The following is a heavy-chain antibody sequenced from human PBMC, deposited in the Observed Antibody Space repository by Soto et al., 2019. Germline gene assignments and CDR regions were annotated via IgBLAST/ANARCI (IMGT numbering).Heavy chain of an antibody. CDR2: IKEDGSEK. CDR1: GFTFSTYW. V-gene: IGHV3-7*03. D-gene: IGHD1-26*01. J-gene: IGHJ4*02. CDR3: ARDKVVGPTTLDY. Sequence: QPGGSLRLSCVVSGFTFSTYWMSWVRQAPGKWLEWVANIKEDGSEKYYLDSVKGRFTIYRDNAKNSLYLQMNSLRAEDTAVYYCARDKVVGPTTLDYWGQGXLVTVSA.